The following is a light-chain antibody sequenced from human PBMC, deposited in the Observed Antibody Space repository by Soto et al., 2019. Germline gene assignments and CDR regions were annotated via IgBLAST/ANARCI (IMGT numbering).Light chain of an antibody. Sequence: EIVMTQSPATLSVSPGERATLSCRASQSVSSNLAWYQQKPGQAPRLLIYGASTRATGIPARFSGSGSGTEFTLTISSPQSEDFAVYYCQQYNNWPPRGFTFGPGTKVDIK. J-gene: IGKJ3*01. V-gene: IGKV3-15*01. CDR2: GAS. CDR3: QQYNNWPPRGFT. CDR1: QSVSSN.